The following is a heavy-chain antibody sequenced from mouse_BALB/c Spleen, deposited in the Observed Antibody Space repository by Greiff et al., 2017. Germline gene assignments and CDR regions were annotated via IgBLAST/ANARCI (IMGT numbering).Heavy chain of an antibody. V-gene: IGHV14-1*02. J-gene: IGHJ1*01. Sequence: VQLQQSGAELVRSGASVKLSCTASGFNIKDYYMHWVKQRPEQGLEWIGWIDPENGNTIYDPKFQGKASITADTSSNTAYLQLSSLTSEDTAVYYCARTVVNWYFDVWGAGTTVTVSS. CDR3: ARTVVNWYFDV. D-gene: IGHD1-1*01. CDR2: IDPENGNT. CDR1: GFNIKDYY.